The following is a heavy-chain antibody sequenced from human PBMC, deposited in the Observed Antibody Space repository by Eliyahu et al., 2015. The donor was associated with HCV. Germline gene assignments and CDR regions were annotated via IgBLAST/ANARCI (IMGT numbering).Heavy chain of an antibody. CDR1: GFXFXXYR. Sequence: EVQLVESGGGLVQPGGSLRLSCAASGFXFXXYRXXWARXAPGKGLEWLSFIDSSSSXIYYADSVXGRFTVSRDNAKNSLYLQMNSLRDEDTAVYYCARDRHGDYDSYFYGLDVWGQGTTVTVSS. CDR3: ARDRHGDYDSYFYGLDV. J-gene: IGHJ6*02. CDR2: IDSSSSXI. D-gene: IGHD4-17*01. V-gene: IGHV3-48*02.